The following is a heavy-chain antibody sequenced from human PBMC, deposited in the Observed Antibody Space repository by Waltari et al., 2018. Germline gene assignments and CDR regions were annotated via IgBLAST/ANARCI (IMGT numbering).Heavy chain of an antibody. CDR2: RSPCRGQT. CDR3: ATSYSWNGLEY. V-gene: IGHV1-18*01. D-gene: IGHD1-26*01. J-gene: IGHJ4*01. CDR1: GYSFTTYV. Sequence: QIHLVQSGPETQKPGASVKVSCKTSGYSFTTYVISGVRQAPGQGLEWVGWRSPCRGQTHYAQKFQDRVAMTADTAAATAYMELKSLRSDDTAFYYCATSYSWNGLEYWGHGTLVTVFS.